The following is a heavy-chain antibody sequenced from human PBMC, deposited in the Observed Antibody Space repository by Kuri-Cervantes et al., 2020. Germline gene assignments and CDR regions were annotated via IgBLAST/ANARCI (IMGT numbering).Heavy chain of an antibody. D-gene: IGHD1-14*01. CDR3: ATGNYFDY. CDR1: GFTFDDYA. J-gene: IGHJ4*02. CDR2: ISWNSGSI. Sequence: SLKISCAASGFTFDDYAMHWVRQAPGKGLEWVSGISWNSGSIGYADSVKGRFTISRDNAKNSLYLQMNSLKTEDTAVYYCATGNYFDYWGQGTLVTVSS. V-gene: IGHV3-9*01.